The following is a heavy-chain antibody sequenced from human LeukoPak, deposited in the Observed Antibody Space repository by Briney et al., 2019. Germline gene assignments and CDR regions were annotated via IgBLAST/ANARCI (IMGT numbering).Heavy chain of an antibody. CDR3: ARVPLFLELRFGEGYFDY. D-gene: IGHD3-16*01. CDR2: IIPIFGTA. J-gene: IGHJ4*02. V-gene: IGHV1-69*01. Sequence: EASVKVSCKASGRTFSSYAISWVRQAPGQGLEWMGGIIPIFGTANHAQKFQGRVTITADESTSTAYMELSSLRSEDTAVYYCARVPLFLELRFGEGYFDYWGQGTLVTVSS. CDR1: GRTFSSYA.